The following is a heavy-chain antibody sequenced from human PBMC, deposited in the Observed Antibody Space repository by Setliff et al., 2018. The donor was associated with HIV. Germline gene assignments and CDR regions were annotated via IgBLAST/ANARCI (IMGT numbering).Heavy chain of an antibody. CDR1: GGSINSGGYY. V-gene: IGHV4-31*11. Sequence: SETLSLTCAVSGGSINSGGYYWTWIRQHSGMGLEWIGYIHYSGSTYYNPSLKSRVTISVDTSKNQFSLKLSSVTAADTAVYYCARRGDSSSYLYAFEIWGQGTMVTVSS. J-gene: IGHJ3*02. D-gene: IGHD3-22*01. CDR2: IHYSGST. CDR3: ARRGDSSSYLYAFEI.